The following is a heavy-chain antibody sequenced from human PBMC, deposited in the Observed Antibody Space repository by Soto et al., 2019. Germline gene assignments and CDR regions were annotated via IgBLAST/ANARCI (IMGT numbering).Heavy chain of an antibody. J-gene: IGHJ6*02. Sequence: QVQLQESGPGLVKPSETLSLTCTVSGDSVSSGSYYWTWIRQPPGKGLEWIGYLYYTGATNYNPSLKSRLTMSLETSSNQFSLRLSSVTAADTAVYFCARTFCSTTSCQAHGMDVWGQGTSVTVSS. CDR2: LYYTGAT. V-gene: IGHV4-61*01. CDR1: GDSVSSGSYY. D-gene: IGHD2-2*01. CDR3: ARTFCSTTSCQAHGMDV.